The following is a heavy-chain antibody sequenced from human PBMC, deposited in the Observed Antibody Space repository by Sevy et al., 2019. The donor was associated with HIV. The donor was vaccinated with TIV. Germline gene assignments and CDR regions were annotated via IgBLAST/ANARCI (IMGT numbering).Heavy chain of an antibody. J-gene: IGHJ6*02. CDR2: INQDGSEK. V-gene: IGHV3-7*01. Sequence: GGSLRLSCAASGFTFKSYWMTWVRQAPGKGLEWVANINQDGSEKYYSDSLKGRFSISTDNSKNSVHLQINTLRAEDTAVYYCGGEGSAYDTYYYHYAMDVWGQGTTVTVSS. CDR1: GFTFKSYW. D-gene: IGHD5-12*01. CDR3: GGEGSAYDTYYYHYAMDV.